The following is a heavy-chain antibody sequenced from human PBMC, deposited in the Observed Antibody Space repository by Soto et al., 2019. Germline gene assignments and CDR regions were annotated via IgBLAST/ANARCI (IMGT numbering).Heavy chain of an antibody. CDR3: ARSGHIVVVPAAISQYYFDY. V-gene: IGHV4-31*03. D-gene: IGHD2-2*02. Sequence: PSETLSLTCTVSGGSIISGGYCWSWIRQHPGKGLEWIGYIYYSGSTYYNPSLKSRVTISVDTSKNQFSLKLSSVTAADTAVYYCARSGHIVVVPAAISQYYFDYWGQGTLVTVSS. CDR2: IYYSGST. J-gene: IGHJ4*02. CDR1: GGSIISGGYC.